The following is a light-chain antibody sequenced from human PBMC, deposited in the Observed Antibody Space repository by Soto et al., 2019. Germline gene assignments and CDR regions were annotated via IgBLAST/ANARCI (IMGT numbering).Light chain of an antibody. V-gene: IGKV3-20*01. Sequence: EIVLTQSPGTLSLSPGERATLSCRASQSVSSSYLAWYQQIPGQAPRLLIYGASNRVTGIPDRFSGSGSGTDFTLTISRLEPEDFAVYYCQQYVSSTLTFGGGTKVDIK. CDR1: QSVSSSY. CDR3: QQYVSSTLT. J-gene: IGKJ4*01. CDR2: GAS.